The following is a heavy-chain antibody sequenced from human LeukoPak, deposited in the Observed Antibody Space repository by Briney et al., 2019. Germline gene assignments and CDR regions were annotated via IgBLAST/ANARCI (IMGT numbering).Heavy chain of an antibody. D-gene: IGHD3-3*01. V-gene: IGHV3-23*01. CDR2: ISGSGDST. J-gene: IGHJ4*02. Sequence: GGSLRLSCAASGFTFSSYAMSWVRRAPRKGLEWVSAISGSGDSTYYADSVKGRFTISRDNSKNTLYLQMNSLRAEDTAVYYCAKGYDFWSYDYWGQGTLVTVSS. CDR3: AKGYDFWSYDY. CDR1: GFTFSSYA.